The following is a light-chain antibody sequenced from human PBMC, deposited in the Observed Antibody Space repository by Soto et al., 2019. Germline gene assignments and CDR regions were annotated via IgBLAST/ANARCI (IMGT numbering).Light chain of an antibody. Sequence: DIQMTQAPSTLSASVGDRVTITCRASQSSSTWLAWDQQKPGKAPKLLIYKASSLDSGVPSRFRCSGSGTECTITIISRQPDEFATYQRQQYNSYWTFSQGTQGEIK. CDR1: QSSSTW. CDR3: QQYNSYWT. J-gene: IGKJ1*01. V-gene: IGKV1-5*03. CDR2: KAS.